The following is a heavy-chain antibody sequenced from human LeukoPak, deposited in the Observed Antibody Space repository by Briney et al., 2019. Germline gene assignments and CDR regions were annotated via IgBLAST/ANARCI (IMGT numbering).Heavy chain of an antibody. CDR3: AKAGCYGPYRYYFDY. Sequence: GGSLRLPCAASGFTFSSYALSWVRQAPGKGLEWVSAISSSGGSTYYADSVKGRFTISRDNSKNTLYLQMSSLRADDTAVYYCAKAGCYGPYRYYFDYWGQGTLVTVSS. J-gene: IGHJ4*02. D-gene: IGHD2-2*01. CDR1: GFTFSSYA. CDR2: ISSSGGST. V-gene: IGHV3-23*01.